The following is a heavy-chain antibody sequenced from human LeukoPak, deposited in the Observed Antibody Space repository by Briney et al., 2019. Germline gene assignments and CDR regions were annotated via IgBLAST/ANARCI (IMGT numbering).Heavy chain of an antibody. CDR1: GYMFSIYW. CDR2: TYPDDSDT. Sequence: LGESLKITCETSGYMFSIYWIGWVRQMPGAGLEWMGATYPDDSDTRYSPSFRGQVAISADKSTKTAYLQWSSLKTSDTAMYYCGRQRGDSGAINWFGPWGRGTLVTVSS. CDR3: GRQRGDSGAINWFGP. D-gene: IGHD3-10*01. V-gene: IGHV5-51*01. J-gene: IGHJ5*02.